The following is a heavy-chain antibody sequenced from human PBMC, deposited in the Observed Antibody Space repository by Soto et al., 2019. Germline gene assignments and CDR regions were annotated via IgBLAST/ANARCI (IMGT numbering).Heavy chain of an antibody. CDR2: INHSGGT. J-gene: IGHJ4*02. Sequence: QVQLQQWGAGLLKPSETLSLTCAVSGGSFSGYYWSWIRQPPVKGLEWIGEINHSGGTNYNPSLKSRVTISVDTSKNQFSLKLSSVTAADTAVFYCARLRWEQPWVFDYWGQGTLVTVSS. V-gene: IGHV4-34*02. CDR3: ARLRWEQPWVFDY. CDR1: GGSFSGYY. D-gene: IGHD1-26*01.